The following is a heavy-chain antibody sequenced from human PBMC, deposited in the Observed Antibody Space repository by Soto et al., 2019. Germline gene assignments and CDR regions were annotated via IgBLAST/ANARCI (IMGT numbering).Heavy chain of an antibody. CDR1: GGSISSYY. V-gene: IGHV4-59*01. Sequence: NPSETLSLTCTVSGGSISSYYWSWIRQPPGKGLEWIGYIYYSGSTNYNPSLKSRVTISVDTSKNQFSLKLSSVTAADTAVYYCARGEGWHKYGWFDPWGQGTLVTVSS. CDR2: IYYSGST. D-gene: IGHD2-2*01. J-gene: IGHJ5*02. CDR3: ARGEGWHKYGWFDP.